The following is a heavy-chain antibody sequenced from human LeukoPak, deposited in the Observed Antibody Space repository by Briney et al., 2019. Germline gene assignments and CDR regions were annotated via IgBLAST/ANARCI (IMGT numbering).Heavy chain of an antibody. CDR3: AKIPFPRYCSGGSCYHPYYFDY. Sequence: GGSLRLSCAASGFTFSGSAMHWVRQASGKGLEWVGRIRSKANSYATAYAASVKGRFTISRDNSKNTLYLQMNSLRAEDTAVYYCAKIPFPRYCSGGSCYHPYYFDYWGQGTLVTVSS. D-gene: IGHD2-15*01. CDR1: GFTFSGSA. CDR2: IRSKANSYAT. V-gene: IGHV3-73*01. J-gene: IGHJ4*02.